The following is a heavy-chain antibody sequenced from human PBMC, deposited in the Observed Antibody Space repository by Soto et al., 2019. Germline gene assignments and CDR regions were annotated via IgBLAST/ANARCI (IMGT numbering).Heavy chain of an antibody. D-gene: IGHD2-2*01. Sequence: GGSLRLSCAASGFTFSSYSMHWVRHAPGKGLEWVAVISYDGSNKYYADSVKGRFTISRDNSKNTLYLQMNSLRAEDTDVYYCAREWAVVGSSRPVGAFDI. CDR2: ISYDGSNK. J-gene: IGHJ3*02. CDR1: GFTFSSYS. V-gene: IGHV3-30-3*01. CDR3: AREWAVVGSSRPVGAFDI.